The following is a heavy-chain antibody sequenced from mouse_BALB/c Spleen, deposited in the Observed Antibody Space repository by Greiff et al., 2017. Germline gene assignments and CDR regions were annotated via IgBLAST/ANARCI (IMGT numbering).Heavy chain of an antibody. CDR3: ARQRYDVKNYAMDY. CDR1: GFTFSSYG. V-gene: IGHV5-6*01. D-gene: IGHD2-14*01. CDR2: ISSGGSYT. Sequence: EVQGVESGGDLVKPGGSLKLSCAASGFTFSSYGMSWVRQTPDKRLEWVATISSGGSYTYYPDSVKGRFTISRDNAKNTLYLQMSSLKSEDTAMYYCARQRYDVKNYAMDYWGQGTSVTVSS. J-gene: IGHJ4*01.